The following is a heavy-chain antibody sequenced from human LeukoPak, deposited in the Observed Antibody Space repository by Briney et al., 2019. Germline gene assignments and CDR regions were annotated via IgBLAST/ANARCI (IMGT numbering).Heavy chain of an antibody. V-gene: IGHV3-23*01. J-gene: IGHJ5*02. CDR2: ISGSGGST. Sequence: AGGSLRLSCAAAGFTFSSYAMSWVRKAPGKGLEWVSAISGSGGSTYYADSVKGRFTISRDNSKNTLYLQMNSLRAEDTAVYYCAKDGKNNWFDPWGQGTLVTVSS. CDR1: GFTFSSYA. D-gene: IGHD1-26*01. CDR3: AKDGKNNWFDP.